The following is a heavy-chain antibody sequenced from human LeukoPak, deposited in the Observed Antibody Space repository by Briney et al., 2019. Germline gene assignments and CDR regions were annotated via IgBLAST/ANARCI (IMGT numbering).Heavy chain of an antibody. J-gene: IGHJ4*02. D-gene: IGHD3-22*01. CDR2: IKSKTDGGTT. CDR3: TTDPLSRITYYYDSSGYYYFDY. Sequence: GGSLRLSCAASGFTFSNAWMSWVRQAPGKELEWVGRIKSKTDGGTTDYAAPVKGRFTISRDDSKNTLYLQMNSLKTEDTAVYYCTTDPLSRITYYYDSSGYYYFDYWGQGTLVTVSS. V-gene: IGHV3-15*01. CDR1: GFTFSNAW.